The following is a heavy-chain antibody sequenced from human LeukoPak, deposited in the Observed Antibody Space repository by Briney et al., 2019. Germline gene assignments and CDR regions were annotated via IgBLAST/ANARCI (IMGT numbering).Heavy chain of an antibody. CDR1: GFTFSSYW. V-gene: IGHV3-7*01. D-gene: IGHD6-6*01. CDR2: IKQDASVK. CDR3: ARIGYSSSSFDY. Sequence: GGSLRLSCAASGFTFSSYWMSWVRLAPGRGLEWVANIKQDASVKYYVDSVKGRFTISRENAKNSVYLQMNSLRAEDTALYYCARIGYSSSSFDYWGQGTLVTVSS. J-gene: IGHJ4*02.